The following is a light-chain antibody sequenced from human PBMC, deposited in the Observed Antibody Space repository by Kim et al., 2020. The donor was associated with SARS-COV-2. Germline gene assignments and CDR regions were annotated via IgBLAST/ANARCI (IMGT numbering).Light chain of an antibody. CDR3: QQYHAYSYS. V-gene: IGKV1-5*03. J-gene: IGKJ2*03. CDR2: KAS. CDR1: QTISSW. Sequence: SASVGDTVTLTCRASQTISSWLAWYQQKPGQAPKLLMYKASTLETGVPSRFSGSGSGTEFTLTISSLQPDDFATYYCQQYHAYSYSFGQGTKLEI.